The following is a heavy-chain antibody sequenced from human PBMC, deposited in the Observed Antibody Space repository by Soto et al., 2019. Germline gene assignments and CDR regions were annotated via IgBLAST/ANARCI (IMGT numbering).Heavy chain of an antibody. Sequence: LSLTCTVSGGSISSSSYYWGWIRQPPGKGLEWIGSIYYSGSTYYNPSLKSRVTISVDTSKNQFSLKLSSVTAADTAVYYCARLAGATKFDYWGQGTLVTVSS. CDR1: GGSISSSSYY. CDR3: ARLAGATKFDY. V-gene: IGHV4-39*01. CDR2: IYYSGST. D-gene: IGHD1-26*01. J-gene: IGHJ4*02.